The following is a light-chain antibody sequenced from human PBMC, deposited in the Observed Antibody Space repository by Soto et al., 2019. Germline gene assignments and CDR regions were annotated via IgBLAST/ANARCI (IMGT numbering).Light chain of an antibody. CDR1: QSVSSN. CDR3: QQYKNWPPVPWT. CDR2: GAS. J-gene: IGKJ1*01. V-gene: IGKV3-15*01. Sequence: EIVMTQSPATLSVSPGERATLSCRASQSVSSNLAWYQQKPGQAPRLLIYGASTRATGIPARFSGSGSGTEFTLTISSLQSEDFAVYYCQQYKNWPPVPWTFGQGTKVEIK.